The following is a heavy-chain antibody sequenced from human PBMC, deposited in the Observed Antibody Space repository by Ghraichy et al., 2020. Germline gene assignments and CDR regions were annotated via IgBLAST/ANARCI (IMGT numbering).Heavy chain of an antibody. Sequence: SETLSLTCTVSGGSIGSYYWSWIRQPPGKGLECIGYIYYSGSTNYNPSLTSRITISVDTSKNQFSLKLSSVTAADTAVYYCARYTYYYDSSGYPGPTFFDYWGHGTLVTVSS. D-gene: IGHD3-22*01. CDR3: ARYTYYYDSSGYPGPTFFDY. CDR1: GGSIGSYY. CDR2: IYYSGST. V-gene: IGHV4-59*01. J-gene: IGHJ4*01.